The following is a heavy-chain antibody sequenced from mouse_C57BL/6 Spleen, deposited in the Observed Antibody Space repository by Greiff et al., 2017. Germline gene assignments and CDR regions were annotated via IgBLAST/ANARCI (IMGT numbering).Heavy chain of an antibody. CDR1: GFTFSNYW. J-gene: IGHJ4*01. CDR3: TETAFYAMDY. Sequence: EVKVEESGGGLVQPGGSMKLSCVASGFTFSNYWMNWVRQSPEKGLEWVAQIRLKSDNYATHYAESVKGRFTISRDDSKSSVYLQMNNLRAEDNGIYYCTETAFYAMDYWGQGTSVTVSS. V-gene: IGHV6-3*01. CDR2: IRLKSDNYAT.